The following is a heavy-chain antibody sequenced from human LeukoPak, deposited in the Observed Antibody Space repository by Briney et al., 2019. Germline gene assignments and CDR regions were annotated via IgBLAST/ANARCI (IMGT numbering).Heavy chain of an antibody. V-gene: IGHV3-21*01. J-gene: IGHJ3*02. CDR2: ISSSSSYI. CDR3: ARVGYFDWGRDDVFDI. Sequence: GGSLRLSCGASGFTFSSYAISWVRQAPGKGLEWVSSISSSSSYIYYADSVKGRFTISRDNAKNSLYLQMNSLRAEDTAVYYCARVGYFDWGRDDVFDIWGQGTMVTVSS. D-gene: IGHD3-9*01. CDR1: GFTFSSYA.